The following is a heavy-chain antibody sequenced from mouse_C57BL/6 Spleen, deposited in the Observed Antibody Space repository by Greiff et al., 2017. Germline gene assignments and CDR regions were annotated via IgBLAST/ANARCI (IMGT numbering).Heavy chain of an antibody. CDR1: GYTFTSYW. D-gene: IGHD3-2*02. CDR3: ARKGTAQATSYAMDY. CDR2: IDPSDSYT. Sequence: QVQLQQPGAELVKPGASVKLSCKASGYTFTSYWMQWVKQRPGQGLEWIGEIDPSDSYTNYNQKFKGKATLTVDTSSSTAYMQLSSLTSEDSAVYYCARKGTAQATSYAMDYWGQGTSVTVSS. V-gene: IGHV1-50*01. J-gene: IGHJ4*01.